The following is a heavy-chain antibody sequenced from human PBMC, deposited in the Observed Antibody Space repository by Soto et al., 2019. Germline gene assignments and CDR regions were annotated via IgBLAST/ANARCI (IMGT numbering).Heavy chain of an antibody. CDR1: GLTVSGQKY. V-gene: IGHV3-53*01. J-gene: IGHJ3*02. D-gene: IGHD5-12*01. Sequence: DVHLVESGGGLIQPGGSLRLSCVASGLTVSGQKYMAWVRQAPGKGPEWLSGVYDLDGTYYADSVRGRFTTSIDSSRTTVYLQMRDLRPEDTALYFCATWHLREHPYDIWGQETMVTVSS. CDR3: ATWHLREHPYDI. CDR2: VYDLDGT.